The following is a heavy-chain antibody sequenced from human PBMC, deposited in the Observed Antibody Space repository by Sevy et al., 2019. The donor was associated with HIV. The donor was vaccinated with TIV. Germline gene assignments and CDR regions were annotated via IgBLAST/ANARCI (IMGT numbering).Heavy chain of an antibody. CDR3: ARMPRSGSYYYYYYYYIDV. CDR1: GFTFSSYE. Sequence: GGSLRISCAASGFTFSSYEMNWVRQAPGKGLEWVSYISSSGSTIYYADSVKGRFTISRDNAKNSLYLQMNSLRAEDTAVYYCARMPRSGSYYYYYYYYIDVWGKGTTVTVSS. V-gene: IGHV3-48*03. CDR2: ISSSGSTI. J-gene: IGHJ6*03. D-gene: IGHD3-10*01.